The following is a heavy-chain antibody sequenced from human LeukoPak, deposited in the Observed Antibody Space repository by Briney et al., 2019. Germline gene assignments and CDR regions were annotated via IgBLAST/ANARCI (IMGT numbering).Heavy chain of an antibody. CDR2: IYYSGNT. J-gene: IGHJ6*04. CDR1: GDSVSSGSYY. V-gene: IGHV4-61*01. CDR3: ARDQCTSTSCYALYGMDV. D-gene: IGHD2-2*01. Sequence: SETLSLTCTVSGDSVSSGSYYWSWIRQPPGKGLEWIGYIYYSGNTNYNPSLKSRVTISVDTSKNQFSLKLSSVTAADTAVYYCARDQCTSTSCYALYGMDVWGKGTTVTVSS.